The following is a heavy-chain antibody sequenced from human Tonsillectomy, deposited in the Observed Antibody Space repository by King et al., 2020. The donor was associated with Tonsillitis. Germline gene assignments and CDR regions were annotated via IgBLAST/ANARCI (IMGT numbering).Heavy chain of an antibody. Sequence: QLQESGPGVVKPSETLSLTCTVSAGSIRSGDHYWAWIRQPPGRGLGWIWYMYYSGTIFYNPSLKSRITISGGTSENRFSLKLTSVTAADTAVYFCARYVSGSFDYWGQGALVTVSS. CDR1: AGSIRSGDHY. CDR3: ARYVSGSFDY. CDR2: MYYSGTI. V-gene: IGHV4-39*01. J-gene: IGHJ4*02. D-gene: IGHD1-26*01.